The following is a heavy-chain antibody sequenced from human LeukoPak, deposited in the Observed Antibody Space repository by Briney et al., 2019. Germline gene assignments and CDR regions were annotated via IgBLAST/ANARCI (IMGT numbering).Heavy chain of an antibody. V-gene: IGHV4-39*07. D-gene: IGHD1-14*01. CDR1: GGSISSSSYY. J-gene: IGHJ4*02. Sequence: TSETLSLTCTVSGGSISSSSYYWGWIRQPPGKGLEWIGSIYYSGSTYYNPSLKSRVTISVDTSKNQFSLKLSSVTAADTAVYYCARSRIYGKPGFFDYWGQGTLVTVSS. CDR3: ARSRIYGKPGFFDY. CDR2: IYYSGST.